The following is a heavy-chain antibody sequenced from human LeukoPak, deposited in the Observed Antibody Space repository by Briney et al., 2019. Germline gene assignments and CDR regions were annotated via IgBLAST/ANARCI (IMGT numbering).Heavy chain of an antibody. J-gene: IGHJ1*01. CDR1: GGSFSGYY. CDR3: ASFGYGYGYFQH. CDR2: INHSGST. Sequence: SETLSLTCAVYGGSFSGYYWSWIRQPPGKGLEWIGEINHSGSTNYNPSLKSRVTISVDTSKNQFSLKLSSVTAADTAVYYCASFGYGYGYFQHWGQGTLVTVSS. D-gene: IGHD5-12*01. V-gene: IGHV4-34*01.